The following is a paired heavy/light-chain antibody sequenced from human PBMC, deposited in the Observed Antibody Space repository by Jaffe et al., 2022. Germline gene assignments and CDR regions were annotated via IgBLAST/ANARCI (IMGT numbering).Heavy chain of an antibody. V-gene: IGHV3-48*03. Sequence: EVQLVESGGGLVQPGGSLRLSCATSGFTFSRYEMIWVRRAPGKGLEWVSWLSGSGSTIYYADSVKGRFTISRDNAKNSLYLQMNTLRVEDTAVYYCARVLVERYFDYWGQGTLVTVSS. D-gene: IGHD3-3*01. CDR2: LSGSGSTI. CDR1: GFTFSRYE. J-gene: IGHJ4*02. CDR3: ARVLVERYFDY.
Light chain of an antibody. CDR3: QSFDSSLSGYWV. J-gene: IGLJ3*02. CDR1: SSNIGAGYD. CDR2: GDS. Sequence: QSVLTQPPSVSGAPGQRVTISCTGSSSNIGAGYDVHWYQLLPGTGTGPKLLIYGDSNRPSGVPDRFSGSKSGTSASLAITGLQAEDEADYYCQSFDSSLSGYWVFGGGTKVTVL. V-gene: IGLV1-40*01.